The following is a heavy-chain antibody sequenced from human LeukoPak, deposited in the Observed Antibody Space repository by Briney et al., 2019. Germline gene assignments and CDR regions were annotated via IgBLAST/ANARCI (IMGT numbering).Heavy chain of an antibody. J-gene: IGHJ4*02. CDR2: INPSGGST. D-gene: IGHD3-10*01. CDR3: ALIWFGELLGVDY. Sequence: GASVKVSCKASGYTFTSYYMHWVRQALGQGLEWMGIINPSGGSTSYAQKFQGRVTMTRDTSTSTVYMELSSLRSEDTAVYYCALIWFGELLGVDYWGQGTLVTVSS. V-gene: IGHV1-46*01. CDR1: GYTFTSYY.